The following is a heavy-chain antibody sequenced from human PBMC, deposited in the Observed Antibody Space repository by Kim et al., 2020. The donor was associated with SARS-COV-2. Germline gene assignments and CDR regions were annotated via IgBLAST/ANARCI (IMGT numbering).Heavy chain of an antibody. V-gene: IGHV4-31*03. CDR1: GASISSGGYY. J-gene: IGHJ5*02. Sequence: SQTLSLTCTVSGASISSGGYYWSWIRQDPGKGLEWIGYIFYTGNTYYNPSLNSRATISLDTSKNQFSLNLTSVTAADTAVYYCARGDNGWYGYYCWFDPWGQGTLVTVSS. CDR3: ARGDNGWYGYYCWFDP. CDR2: IFYTGNT. D-gene: IGHD6-19*01.